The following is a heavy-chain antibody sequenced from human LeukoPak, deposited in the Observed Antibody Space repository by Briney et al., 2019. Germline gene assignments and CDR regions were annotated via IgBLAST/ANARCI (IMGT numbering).Heavy chain of an antibody. D-gene: IGHD3-10*01. CDR2: LSGSGGGT. CDR1: GITLSNYG. Sequence: GGSLRLSCAVSGITLSNYGMSWVRQAPGKGLEWVAGLSGSGGGTNYADFVKGRFTISRDNAKNTLYLQMNSLRAEDTAVYFCAKRGVVIRVILVGFHKEAYYFDSWGQGALVTVSS. V-gene: IGHV3-23*01. J-gene: IGHJ4*02. CDR3: AKRGVVIRVILVGFHKEAYYFDS.